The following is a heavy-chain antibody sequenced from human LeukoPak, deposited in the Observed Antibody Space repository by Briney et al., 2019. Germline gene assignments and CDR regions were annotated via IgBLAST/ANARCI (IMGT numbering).Heavy chain of an antibody. CDR2: ISAYNGNR. J-gene: IGHJ4*02. Sequence: ASVKVSCKASGHTFTSYAISWVRQAPGQGFEWMGWISAYNGNRDYAQRLQDRVTMTTDTSTSTAYMELRSLRSDDTAVYYCARAFMVRGITLGYWGQGTLVTVSS. D-gene: IGHD3-10*01. V-gene: IGHV1-18*01. CDR1: GHTFTSYA. CDR3: ARAFMVRGITLGY.